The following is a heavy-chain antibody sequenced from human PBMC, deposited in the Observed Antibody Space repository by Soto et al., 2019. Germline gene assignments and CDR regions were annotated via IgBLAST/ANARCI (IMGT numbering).Heavy chain of an antibody. CDR3: ARDHSGSASGFFDY. CDR2: IYYSGST. Sequence: SETLSLTCTVSGGSISSYYWSWIRQPPGKGLEWIGYIYYSGSTNYNPSLKSRVTISVDTSKNQFSLKLSSVTAADTAVYYCARDHSGSASGFFDYWGQGTPVTVSS. D-gene: IGHD1-26*01. V-gene: IGHV4-59*01. J-gene: IGHJ4*02. CDR1: GGSISSYY.